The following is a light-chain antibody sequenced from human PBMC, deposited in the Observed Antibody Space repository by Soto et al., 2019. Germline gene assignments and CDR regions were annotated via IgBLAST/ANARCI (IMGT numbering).Light chain of an antibody. CDR3: HQYDRSPLT. Sequence: EIVLTQSPGTLSLSPGERATLSCRASQSVSSSYLAWYQQKPGQAPRLLIYGASSRSTGIPDRFSGSGSGTDFTLTISRLEPEDFAVYYCHQYDRSPLTFGGGTKWEIK. V-gene: IGKV3-20*01. CDR2: GAS. CDR1: QSVSSSY. J-gene: IGKJ4*01.